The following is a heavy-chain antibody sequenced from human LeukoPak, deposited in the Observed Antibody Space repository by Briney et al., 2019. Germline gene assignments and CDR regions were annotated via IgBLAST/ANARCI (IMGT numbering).Heavy chain of an antibody. Sequence: PGGSLRLSCEASGVTLSIHWMHSVRQAPGKGLVWVSRINSEGSSTTYADSVKGRFTISRDNAKNTLYLQMNSLRAEDTAVYYCARGRGYSFGWIGEKLLDYWGQGTLVTVSS. CDR3: ARGRGYSFGWIGEKLLDY. D-gene: IGHD5-18*01. J-gene: IGHJ4*02. CDR2: INSEGSST. CDR1: GVTLSIHW. V-gene: IGHV3-74*03.